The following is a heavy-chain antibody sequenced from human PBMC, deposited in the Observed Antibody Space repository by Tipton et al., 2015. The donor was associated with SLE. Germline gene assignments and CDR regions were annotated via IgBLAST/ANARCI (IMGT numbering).Heavy chain of an antibody. V-gene: IGHV4-34*01. J-gene: IGHJ4*02. CDR1: GGSFSAYY. CDR3: ARDSAGITLDY. Sequence: TLSLTCAVYGGSFSAYYWSWIRQPPGKGLEWLGDINHSGSTNYNPSLKGRVTMSVDKSNNQFSLTLSSVTAADTAVYYCARDSAGITLDYWGQGALVTVSS. CDR2: INHSGST. D-gene: IGHD1-14*01.